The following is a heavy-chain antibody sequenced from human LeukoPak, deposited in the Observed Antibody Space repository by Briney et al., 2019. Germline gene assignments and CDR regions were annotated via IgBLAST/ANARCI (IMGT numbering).Heavy chain of an antibody. D-gene: IGHD1-26*01. CDR2: IFYNGAT. CDR1: GGSISSSDWY. V-gene: IGHV4-39*07. Sequence: SETLSLTCTVSGGSISSSDWYWGWIRQPPGKGLEWIGTIFYNGATQFTPPLKSRVTLSVDPSRNQFSLRLTSVPAADTAVYYRAREERYTTSSGGHWGQGTLVTVSS. CDR3: AREERYTTSSGGH. J-gene: IGHJ1*01.